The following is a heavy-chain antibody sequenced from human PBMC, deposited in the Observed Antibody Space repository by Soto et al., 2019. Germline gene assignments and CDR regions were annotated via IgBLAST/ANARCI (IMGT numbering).Heavy chain of an antibody. CDR1: GYIFTSYG. CDR3: ARGGVGSTSGWFDP. CDR2: ITAYNGNT. V-gene: IGHV1-18*01. D-gene: IGHD1-26*01. Sequence: QVQLVQSGAEVKKPGASVTVSCKTSGYIFTSYGISWVRQAPGQGLEWMGWITAYNGNTNYAQKFQGRVTMTTDTSTNTAYMELRSLSSDDTAVYYWARGGVGSTSGWFDPWGQGTLVTVSS. J-gene: IGHJ5*02.